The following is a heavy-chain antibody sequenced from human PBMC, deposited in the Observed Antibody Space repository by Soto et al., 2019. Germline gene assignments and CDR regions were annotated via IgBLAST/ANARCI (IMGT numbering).Heavy chain of an antibody. D-gene: IGHD5-12*01. CDR2: ISGSGGTT. CDR1: GFTFSSYA. Sequence: GGSLRLSCAASGFTFSSYAMSWVRQAPGQGLEWVSAISGSGGTTYYADSVKGRFTISRDNSENTLYLQMNSLRAEDTAVYYCAKDRGYGGYDIWFDSWGRGTLVTVSS. V-gene: IGHV3-23*01. J-gene: IGHJ5*01. CDR3: AKDRGYGGYDIWFDS.